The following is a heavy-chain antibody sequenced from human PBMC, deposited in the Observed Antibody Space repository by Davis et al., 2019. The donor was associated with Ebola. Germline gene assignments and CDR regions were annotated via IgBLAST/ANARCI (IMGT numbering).Heavy chain of an antibody. CDR3: ARDYGDYYYGMDV. CDR2: IYSGGST. Sequence: GESLKISCAASGFTVSSNYMSWVRQAPGKGLEWVSVIYSGGSTYYADSVKGRFTISRDNSKNTLYLQMNGLRAEDTAVYYCARDYGDYYYGMDVWGQGTTVTVSS. J-gene: IGHJ6*02. D-gene: IGHD4-17*01. CDR1: GFTVSSNY. V-gene: IGHV3-53*01.